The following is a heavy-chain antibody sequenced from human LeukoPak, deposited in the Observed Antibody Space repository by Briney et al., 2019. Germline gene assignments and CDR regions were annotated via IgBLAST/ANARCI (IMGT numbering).Heavy chain of an antibody. CDR2: FYSGGST. CDR1: GFTGSSNY. CDR3: ARVRIRMDGVVVGFYMDV. V-gene: IGHV3-53*01. J-gene: IGHJ6*03. Sequence: GGSLRLSCAASGFTGSSNYMSWVRQAPGKGLEWVSGFYSGGSTSYADSVKGRFTISRDNSKNTLYLQMKSLRAEDTAVYYCARVRIRMDGVVVGFYMDVWGKGTTVIVSS. D-gene: IGHD2-15*01.